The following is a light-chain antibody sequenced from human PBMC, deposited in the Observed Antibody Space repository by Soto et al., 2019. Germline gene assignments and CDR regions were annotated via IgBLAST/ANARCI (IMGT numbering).Light chain of an antibody. Sequence: DLQMTQSPSSLSASVGDRVTITCRASQSISSYLNWYQQKPGKAPKLLIYAASNLQSGVPSRFSGSGSGTDFTLTISSLQPEDFATYYCQQSYSTLTFGGGTKVEIK. J-gene: IGKJ4*01. CDR2: AAS. CDR1: QSISSY. V-gene: IGKV1-39*01. CDR3: QQSYSTLT.